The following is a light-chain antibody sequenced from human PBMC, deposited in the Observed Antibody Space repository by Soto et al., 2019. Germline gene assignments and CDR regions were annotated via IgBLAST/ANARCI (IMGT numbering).Light chain of an antibody. V-gene: IGLV2-8*01. J-gene: IGLJ1*01. CDR1: SSDVGRYNY. Sequence: QSALTQPPSASGSPGQSVTISCTGTSSDVGRYNYVSWYQQHPGKAPKLIVYEVNKRPSGVPDRFSASKSGDTASLTVSGLQAEDEADYYCCSYAGTNNFVFGTGTKLTVL. CDR3: CSYAGTNNFV. CDR2: EVN.